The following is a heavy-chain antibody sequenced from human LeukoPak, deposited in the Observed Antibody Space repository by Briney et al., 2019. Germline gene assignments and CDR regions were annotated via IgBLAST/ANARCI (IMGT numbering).Heavy chain of an antibody. Sequence: ASVKVSCKASGYTLTSYAMHWVRQAPGQRLEWMGWINAGNGNTKYSQKFQGRVTITRDTSASTAYMELSSLRSEDTAVYYCARLMRGNWFDPWGQGTLVTVSS. CDR3: ARLMRGNWFDP. D-gene: IGHD2-8*01. J-gene: IGHJ5*02. V-gene: IGHV1-3*01. CDR1: GYTLTSYA. CDR2: INAGNGNT.